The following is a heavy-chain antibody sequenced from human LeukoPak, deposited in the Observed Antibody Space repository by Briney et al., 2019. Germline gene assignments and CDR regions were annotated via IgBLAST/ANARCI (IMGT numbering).Heavy chain of an antibody. V-gene: IGHV1-46*01. CDR3: ARDLNWDFDY. CDR2: INPSGGST. J-gene: IGHJ4*02. Sequence: ASVKVSCKASGYTFTGYYMHWVRQAPGQGLEWMGIINPSGGSTSYTQKFQGRVTMTRDTSTSTVYMELSSLRSEDTAVYYCARDLNWDFDYWGQGTLVTVSS. D-gene: IGHD7-27*01. CDR1: GYTFTGYY.